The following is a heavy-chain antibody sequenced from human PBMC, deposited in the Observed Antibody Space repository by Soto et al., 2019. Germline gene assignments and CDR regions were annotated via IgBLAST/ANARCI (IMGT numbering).Heavy chain of an antibody. J-gene: IGHJ4*02. V-gene: IGHV3-11*03. Sequence: GGSLRLSCAASGFTFSDYYMSWIRQAPGKGLEWVSYISSSGSYTNYADSVKGRFTVSRDNAKNSLYLQMNTLRAEDTAVYYCASGDYGEIDYWGQGTLVTVSS. CDR3: ASGDYGEIDY. CDR2: ISSSGSYT. D-gene: IGHD4-17*01. CDR1: GFTFSDYY.